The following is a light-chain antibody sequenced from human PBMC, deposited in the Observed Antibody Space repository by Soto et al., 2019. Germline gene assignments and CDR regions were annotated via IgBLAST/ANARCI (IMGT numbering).Light chain of an antibody. CDR2: KTS. CDR1: RTIGTN. J-gene: IGKJ4*01. CDR3: QKYADWPLT. Sequence: IFMTHSPRTGPVSPGETTRHSYRASRTIGTNLGWYQQKPGQAPRLLISKTSNRATGVPARFSGSGSGTEFTLTITSLQSEDIAVYYCQKYADWPLTFGGGTKVDI. V-gene: IGKV3-15*01.